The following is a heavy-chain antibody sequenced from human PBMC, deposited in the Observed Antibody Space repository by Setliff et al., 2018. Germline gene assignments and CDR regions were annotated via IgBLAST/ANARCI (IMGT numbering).Heavy chain of an antibody. Sequence: PSETLSLTCTVSGGSISSSIYYWGWIRQPPGKGLEWIGSIYYSGSTYYNPSLKSRVTISVDTSKNQFSLKLSSVTAADTAVYYCARLRGAFDYWGQGTLVTVSS. CDR1: GGSISSSIYY. D-gene: IGHD3-16*01. J-gene: IGHJ4*02. V-gene: IGHV4-39*07. CDR3: ARLRGAFDY. CDR2: IYYSGST.